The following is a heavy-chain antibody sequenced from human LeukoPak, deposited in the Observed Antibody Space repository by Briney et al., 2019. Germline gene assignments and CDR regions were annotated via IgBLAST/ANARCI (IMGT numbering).Heavy chain of an antibody. D-gene: IGHD3-9*01. J-gene: IGHJ4*02. CDR1: GGSISSYY. CDR2: IYYSGST. Sequence: PETLSLTCTVSGGSISSYYWSWIRQPPGKGLEWIGYIYYSGSTNYNPSLKSRVTISVDTSKNQFSLKLSSVTAADTAVYYCARAKQEGYYDILTGYHDRYFDYWGQGTLVTVSS. CDR3: ARAKQEGYYDILTGYHDRYFDY. V-gene: IGHV4-59*08.